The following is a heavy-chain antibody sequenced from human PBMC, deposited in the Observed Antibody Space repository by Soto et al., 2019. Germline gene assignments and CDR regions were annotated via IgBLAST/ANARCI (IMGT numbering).Heavy chain of an antibody. Sequence: GGSLRLSCAASGFTFSSYAMSWVRQAPGKGLEWVSAISGSGGSTYYADSVKGRFTISRDNSKNTLYLQMNSLRAEDTAVYYCAKIRFLEWFLDYFDYWGQGTLVTVSS. CDR2: ISGSGGST. J-gene: IGHJ4*02. D-gene: IGHD3-3*01. CDR3: AKIRFLEWFLDYFDY. CDR1: GFTFSSYA. V-gene: IGHV3-23*01.